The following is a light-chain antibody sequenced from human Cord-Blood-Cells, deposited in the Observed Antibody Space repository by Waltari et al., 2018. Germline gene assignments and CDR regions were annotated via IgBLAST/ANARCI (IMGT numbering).Light chain of an antibody. J-gene: IGKJ4*01. CDR1: QDISNY. CDR3: QQYDNHP. V-gene: IGKV1-33*01. Sequence: DIQMTQSPSTLSASVGDRVTITCQASQDISNYLNWYQQKPGKAPKLLIYAASNLETGVPSRFSGSGSGTDFTFTISSLQPEDIATYYCQQYDNHPFGGGTKVEIK. CDR2: AAS.